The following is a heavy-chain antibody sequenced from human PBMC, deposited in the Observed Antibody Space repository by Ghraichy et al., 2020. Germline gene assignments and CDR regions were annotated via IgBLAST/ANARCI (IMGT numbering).Heavy chain of an antibody. J-gene: IGHJ4*02. CDR3: VKNFKTSPYSSGWSFDY. CDR1: GGSISSYY. V-gene: IGHV4-59*01. D-gene: IGHD6-19*01. Sequence: LRLSCTVSGGSISSYYCSWIRQAPGKGLEWIGYIYYSGGTKYNPSLKSRVTMSIDTSKNQFSLNLTSVTAADTAIYYCVKNFKTSPYSSGWSFDYWGQGTLVTVSS. CDR2: IYYSGGT.